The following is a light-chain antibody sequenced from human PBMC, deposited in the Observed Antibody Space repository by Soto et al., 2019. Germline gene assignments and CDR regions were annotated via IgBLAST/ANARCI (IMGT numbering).Light chain of an antibody. V-gene: IGKV3-11*01. J-gene: IGKJ3*01. CDR2: DAS. Sequence: EIVLTQSPATLSLSPGERATLSCRASQSISSYLAWYQQKPGQAPRLLIYDASNRATGIPARFSGSGSGTDFTLTISSLESEDFAVYYCLQRSNLFTFGPGTKVDF. CDR1: QSISSY. CDR3: LQRSNLFT.